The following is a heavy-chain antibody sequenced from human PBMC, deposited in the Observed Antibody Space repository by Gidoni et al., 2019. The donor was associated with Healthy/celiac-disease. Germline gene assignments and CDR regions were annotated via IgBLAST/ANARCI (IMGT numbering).Heavy chain of an antibody. CDR2: ISGSGGST. CDR3: AKQSVVRGVTVVDYFDY. Sequence: EVQLLESGGGLVQPGGSLRLSCAASGFTFSSYAMSWVRQAPGKGLEWVSAISGSGGSTYYADSVKGRFTISRDNSKNTLYLQMNSLRAEDTAVYYCAKQSVVRGVTVVDYFDYWGQGTLVTVSS. J-gene: IGHJ4*02. D-gene: IGHD3-10*01. CDR1: GFTFSSYA. V-gene: IGHV3-23*01.